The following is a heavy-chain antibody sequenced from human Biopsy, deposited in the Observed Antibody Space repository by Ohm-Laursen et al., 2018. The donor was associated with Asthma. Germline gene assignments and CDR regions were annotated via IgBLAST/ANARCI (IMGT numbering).Heavy chain of an antibody. Sequence: SVKVSCKSLGGTFNTYVIGWVRQAPGPGLEWMGGIISVFGTTTYPQKFQDRVTITADDSTSTVYMELSSLRSEDTAVYYCARKAGSCISRTCYSLDFWGQGTLVTVSS. CDR1: GGTFNTYV. D-gene: IGHD2-2*01. V-gene: IGHV1-69*13. CDR3: ARKAGSCISRTCYSLDF. J-gene: IGHJ4*02. CDR2: IISVFGTT.